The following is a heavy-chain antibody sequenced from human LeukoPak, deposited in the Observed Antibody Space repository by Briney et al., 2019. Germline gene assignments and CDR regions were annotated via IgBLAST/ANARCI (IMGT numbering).Heavy chain of an antibody. CDR3: ARVEGLLWFGDEYYFDY. Sequence: GASVKVSCKASGYTFTSYGISWVRQAPGQGLEWMGWISAYNGNTNYAQKLQGRVTMTTDTSTSTAYTELRSLRSDDTAVYYCARVEGLLWFGDEYYFDYWGQGTLVTVSS. CDR2: ISAYNGNT. D-gene: IGHD3-10*01. CDR1: GYTFTSYG. V-gene: IGHV1-18*01. J-gene: IGHJ4*02.